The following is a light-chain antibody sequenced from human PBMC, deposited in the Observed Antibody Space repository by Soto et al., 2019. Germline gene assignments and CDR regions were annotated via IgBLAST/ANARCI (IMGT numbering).Light chain of an antibody. CDR2: DVS. CDR3: CSYAGSYTVL. CDR1: SSDVGGYNY. V-gene: IGLV2-11*01. Sequence: QSALTQPRSVSGSPGQSVTISCTGTSSDVGGYNYVSWYQQHPGKAPKLMIYDVSKRPSGVPDRFSGSKSGNTASLTISGLQAVDETDYYCCSYAGSYTVLFGGGTKLTVL. J-gene: IGLJ2*01.